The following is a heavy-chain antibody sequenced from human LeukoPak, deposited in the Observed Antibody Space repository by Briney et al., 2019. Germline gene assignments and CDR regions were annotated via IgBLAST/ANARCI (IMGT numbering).Heavy chain of an antibody. D-gene: IGHD3-9*01. CDR2: IWYDGSNK. CDR1: GFTFSSYG. J-gene: IGHJ6*02. Sequence: GRSLRLSCAASGFTFSSYGMHWVRQAPGKGLEWVAVIWYDGSNKYYADSVKGRFTISRDNSKNTLYLQMNSLRAEDTAVYYCAKDLKCYDILTGYVSNCYYYYGMDVWGQGTTVTVSS. CDR3: AKDLKCYDILTGYVSNCYYYYGMDV. V-gene: IGHV3-33*06.